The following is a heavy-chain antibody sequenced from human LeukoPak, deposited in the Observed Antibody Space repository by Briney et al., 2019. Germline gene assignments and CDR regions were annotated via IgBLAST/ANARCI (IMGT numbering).Heavy chain of an antibody. J-gene: IGHJ4*02. CDR1: GFTFSSYG. CDR2: IRYDGSNK. CDR3: AKEPDLWFGEYYFDY. Sequence: GGSLRLSCAASGFTFSSYGMHWVRQAPGKGLEWVAFIRYDGSNKYYADSVKGRFTISRDNSKNTLHLQMNSLRAEDTAVYYCAKEPDLWFGEYYFDYWGQGTLVTVSS. D-gene: IGHD3-10*01. V-gene: IGHV3-30*02.